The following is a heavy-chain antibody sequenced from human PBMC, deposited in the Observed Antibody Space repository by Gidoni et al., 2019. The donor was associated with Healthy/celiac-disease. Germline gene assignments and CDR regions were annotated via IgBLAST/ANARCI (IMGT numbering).Heavy chain of an antibody. Sequence: EVQLLESGGGLVQPGGSLRLYCAASGFTFSSYAMSWVRQAPGKGLEWVSAISGSGGSTYYADSVKGRFTISRDNSKNTLYLQMNSLRAEDTAVYYCAKVIAVAGPGGYYFDYWGQGTLVTVSS. CDR1: GFTFSSYA. CDR3: AKVIAVAGPGGYYFDY. D-gene: IGHD6-19*01. CDR2: ISGSGGST. J-gene: IGHJ4*02. V-gene: IGHV3-23*01.